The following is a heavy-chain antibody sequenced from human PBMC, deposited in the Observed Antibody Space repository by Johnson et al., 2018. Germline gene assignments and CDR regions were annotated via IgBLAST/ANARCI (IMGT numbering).Heavy chain of an antibody. Sequence: QVQLVQSGGGVVQPGRSLKLSCAGSGLTFSSYGMHWVRQAPGKGLEWVAAIWYDGGNKYYADSVKGRFAISSDNSKNTLYLQMNSLRAEDTALYYCARDRSAGYYYGMDVWGQGTTVTVSS. CDR2: IWYDGGNK. CDR3: ARDRSAGYYYGMDV. J-gene: IGHJ6*02. CDR1: GLTFSSYG. V-gene: IGHV3-33*01. D-gene: IGHD1-26*01.